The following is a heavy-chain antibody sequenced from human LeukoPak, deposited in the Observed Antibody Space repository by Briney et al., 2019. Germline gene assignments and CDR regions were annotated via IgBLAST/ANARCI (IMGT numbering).Heavy chain of an antibody. CDR1: GFTFSSYA. V-gene: IGHV3-23*01. CDR2: ISGSGGST. D-gene: IGHD6-19*01. J-gene: IGHJ4*02. CDR3: AKIVEGVAGTSYYFDY. Sequence: GGSLRLSCAASGFTFSSYAMSWVRQAPGKGLEWVSAISGSGGSTYYADSVKCRFTISRDNSKNTLYLQMNSLRAEDTAVYYCAKIVEGVAGTSYYFDYWGQGTLVTVSS.